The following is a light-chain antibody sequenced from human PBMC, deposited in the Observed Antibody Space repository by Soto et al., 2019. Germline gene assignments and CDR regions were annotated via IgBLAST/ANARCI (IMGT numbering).Light chain of an antibody. CDR3: QPYNNWPLT. J-gene: IGKJ4*01. CDR2: DAS. CDR1: QSVRTY. Sequence: EIVLTQSPVTLSLSPGERATLSCRASQSVRTYLAWYQVKPGQAPRLLIYDASRRASGVPARFSGSGSGTDFTLTISSLQSEDFAVYYCQPYNNWPLTFGGGTKVDIK. V-gene: IGKV3D-15*01.